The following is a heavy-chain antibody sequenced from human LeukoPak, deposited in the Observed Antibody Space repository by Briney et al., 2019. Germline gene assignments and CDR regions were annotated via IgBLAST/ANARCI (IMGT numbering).Heavy chain of an antibody. CDR2: ISSSSSYI. D-gene: IGHD1-14*01. Sequence: SGGSLRLSCAASGFTFSSYSMNWVRQAPGKGLEWVSSISSSSSYIYYADSVKGRFTISRDNAKNSLYLQMNSLRAEDTAVYYCAKDIKGTNYYYYGMGAWGQGTTVTVSS. CDR3: AKDIKGTNYYYYGMGA. CDR1: GFTFSSYS. J-gene: IGHJ6*02. V-gene: IGHV3-21*01.